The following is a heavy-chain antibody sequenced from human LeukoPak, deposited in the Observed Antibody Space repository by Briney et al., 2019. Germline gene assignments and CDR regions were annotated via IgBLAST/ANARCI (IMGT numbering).Heavy chain of an antibody. V-gene: IGHV5-51*01. J-gene: IGHJ5*02. CDR1: GYSFTSYW. D-gene: IGHD3-22*01. Sequence: GESLKISCKGSGYSFTSYWIGWVRQMPGKGLEWMGIIYPGDSDTRYSPSFQGQVTISADKSISTAYLKWSSLKDSDTAMYYCARGSLYDSSGYYLTRPANWFDPWGQGTLVTVSS. CDR3: ARGSLYDSSGYYLTRPANWFDP. CDR2: IYPGDSDT.